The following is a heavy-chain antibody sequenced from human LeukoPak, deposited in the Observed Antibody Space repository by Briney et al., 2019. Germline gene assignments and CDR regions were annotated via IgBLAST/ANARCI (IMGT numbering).Heavy chain of an antibody. V-gene: IGHV3-21*01. CDR3: ARVDCSSTSCYWLEAFDI. J-gene: IGHJ3*02. CDR2: ISSSSSYI. Sequence: GGSLRLSCAASGFTFSSYSMNWVRQAPGKGLEWVSSISSSSSYIYYADSVKGRFTISRDNAKNSLYLQMNSLRAEDTAVYYCARVDCSSTSCYWLEAFDIWGQGTMVTVSS. CDR1: GFTFSSYS. D-gene: IGHD2-2*01.